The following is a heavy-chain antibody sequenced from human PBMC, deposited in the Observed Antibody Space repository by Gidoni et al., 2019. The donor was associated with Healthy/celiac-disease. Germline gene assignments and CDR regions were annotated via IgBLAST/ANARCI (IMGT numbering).Heavy chain of an antibody. CDR2: ISYDESNK. Sequence: QVQLVASGGGVVQPGRSLRLSCAASGFTFSSYGMHWVRQAPGKGLEWVAVISYDESNKDYADSVKGRFTISRDNSKNTLYLQMNSLRAEDTAVYYCAKGGDGDRADYFDYWGQGTLVTVSS. CDR1: GFTFSSYG. CDR3: AKGGDGDRADYFDY. V-gene: IGHV3-30*18. J-gene: IGHJ4*02. D-gene: IGHD7-27*01.